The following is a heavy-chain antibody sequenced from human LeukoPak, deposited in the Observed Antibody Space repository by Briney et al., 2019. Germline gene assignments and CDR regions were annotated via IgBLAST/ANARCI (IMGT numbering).Heavy chain of an antibody. CDR1: GGSIRSYY. V-gene: IGHV4-59*12. Sequence: SETLSLTSTVSGGSIRSYYWSWIRQPPGKGLEWIGYIYHSGSTNYNPSLKSRVTISVDTSKNQFSLKLSSVTAADTAVYYCARDWLDSGTPDRFDYWGQGTLVTVSS. J-gene: IGHJ4*02. D-gene: IGHD3-10*01. CDR3: ARDWLDSGTPDRFDY. CDR2: IYHSGST.